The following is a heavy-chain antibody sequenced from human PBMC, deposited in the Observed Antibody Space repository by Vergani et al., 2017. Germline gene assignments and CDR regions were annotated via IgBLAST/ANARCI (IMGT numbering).Heavy chain of an antibody. J-gene: IGHJ4*02. V-gene: IGHV4-34*02. CDR2: SNNEGHT. CDR1: GESFSSFY. CDR3: AVRPRVNLVGGEIVTKRTFDY. D-gene: IGHD3-10*01. Sequence: QVQLQQWGAGVVKPSGTLSLTCAVFGESFSSFYWSWIRQPPGKGLEWIGESNNEGHTNYNPSLESRVTVSRDTAKNQFSLNLMSVTAADTAMYDCAVRPRVNLVGGEIVTKRTFDYWSQGSLVTVSS.